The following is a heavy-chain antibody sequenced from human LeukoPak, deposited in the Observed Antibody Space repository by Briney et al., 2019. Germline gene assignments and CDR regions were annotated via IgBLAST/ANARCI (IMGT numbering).Heavy chain of an antibody. CDR3: ARATGGAAAADFDP. Sequence: PSGTLSLTCTVSGGSISSGGYYWSWIRQHPGKGLEWIGFIYYSGSTYYNPSLKSRVTISIDTSKNQFSLKLSSVTAADTAVYYCARATGGAAAADFDPWGQGTLVTVSS. CDR1: GGSISSGGYY. V-gene: IGHV4-31*03. D-gene: IGHD6-13*01. CDR2: IYYSGST. J-gene: IGHJ5*02.